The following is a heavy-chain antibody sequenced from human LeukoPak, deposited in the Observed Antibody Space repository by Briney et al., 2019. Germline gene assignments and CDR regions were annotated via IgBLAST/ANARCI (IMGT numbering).Heavy chain of an antibody. D-gene: IGHD3-22*01. CDR1: GGSFSGYY. CDR3: ARLGNYYDSSGYYYAYYFDY. J-gene: IGHJ4*02. Sequence: SETLSLTCAVYGGSFSGYYWSWIRQSPGKGLEWIGEINHSGSSSYTPSLKSRVTISVDTSKNQFSLKLSSVTAADTAVYYCARLGNYYDSSGYYYAYYFDYWGQGTLVTVSS. CDR2: INHSGSS. V-gene: IGHV4-34*01.